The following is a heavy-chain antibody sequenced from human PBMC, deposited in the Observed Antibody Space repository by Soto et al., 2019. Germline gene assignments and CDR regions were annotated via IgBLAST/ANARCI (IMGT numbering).Heavy chain of an antibody. CDR2: IGIGSSTK. J-gene: IGHJ3*02. V-gene: IGHV3-48*01. CDR3: ARAGLGYCTSTSCHPGFDI. D-gene: IGHD2-2*01. Sequence: GGSLRLSCAASGFTFRNYGMNWVRQAPGKGLEWVSYIGIGSSTKYYADSVKGRFTISRDNAKNSLYLQMNSLRAEDTAVYYCARAGLGYCTSTSCHPGFDIWGQGTMVTVS. CDR1: GFTFRNYG.